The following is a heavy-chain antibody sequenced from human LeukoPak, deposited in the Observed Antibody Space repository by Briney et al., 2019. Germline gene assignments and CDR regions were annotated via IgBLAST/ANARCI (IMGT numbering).Heavy chain of an antibody. Sequence: PGGSLRLSCAASGFTFSSYWMSWVRQAPGKGLEWVANIKQDGSEKYYVDSVKGRFTISRDNAKNSLYLQMNSLRAEDTAVYYCARDLGYYYDSSGCYPFDYWGQGTLVTVSS. CDR2: IKQDGSEK. CDR1: GFTFSSYW. V-gene: IGHV3-7*01. CDR3: ARDLGYYYDSSGCYPFDY. D-gene: IGHD3-22*01. J-gene: IGHJ4*02.